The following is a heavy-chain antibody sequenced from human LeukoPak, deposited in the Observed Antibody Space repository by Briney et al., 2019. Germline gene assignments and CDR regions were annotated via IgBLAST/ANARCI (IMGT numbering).Heavy chain of an antibody. CDR1: GGSFSDYH. D-gene: IGHD3-10*01. J-gene: IGHJ5*02. CDR3: ARGRTMVRGRNWFDP. V-gene: IGHV4-34*01. CDR2: INHSGST. Sequence: PSETLSLTCAVYGGSFSDYHWSWIRQPPGKGLEWIGEINHSGSTNYNPSLKSRVTISVDTSKNQFSLKLSSVTAADTAVYYCARGRTMVRGRNWFDPWGQGTLVTVSS.